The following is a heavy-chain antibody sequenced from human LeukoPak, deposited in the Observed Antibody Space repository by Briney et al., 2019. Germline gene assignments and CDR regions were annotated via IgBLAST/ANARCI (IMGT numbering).Heavy chain of an antibody. J-gene: IGHJ4*02. CDR3: ARVDEVQILFDY. CDR1: GFTFSDYY. CDR2: ISSSGSTI. D-gene: IGHD1-26*01. Sequence: GGSLRLSCAASGFTFSDYYMSWIRQAPGKGLEWVSYISSSGSTIYYADSVKGRFTISRDNAKNSLYLQMNSLRAEDTALYYCARVDEVQILFDYWGQGTLVTVSS. V-gene: IGHV3-11*01.